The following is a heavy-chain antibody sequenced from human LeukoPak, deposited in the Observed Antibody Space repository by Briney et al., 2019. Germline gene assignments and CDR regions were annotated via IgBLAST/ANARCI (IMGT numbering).Heavy chain of an antibody. CDR1: GFTFSSYS. D-gene: IGHD4-23*01. J-gene: IGHJ4*02. V-gene: IGHV3-21*01. Sequence: PGGSLRLSCAASGFTFSSYSMNWVRQAPGKGLEWVSSISSSSSYIYYADSVKGRFTISRDNAKNSLYLQMNSLRAEDTAVYYCAREPNTVVTPRYFDYWGQGTLVTVSS. CDR2: ISSSSSYI. CDR3: AREPNTVVTPRYFDY.